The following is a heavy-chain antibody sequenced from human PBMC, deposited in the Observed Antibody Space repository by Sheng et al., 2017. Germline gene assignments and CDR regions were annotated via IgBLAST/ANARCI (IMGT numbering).Heavy chain of an antibody. CDR3: TRKAGGMDV. V-gene: IGHV3-49*04. Sequence: EVQLVESGGGLVQPGRSLRLSCTTSGFTFGDYAMSWVRQAPGKGLEWVGFTRSKAYGGTTEYAASVKGRFTISRDDSKSIAYLQMNSLNTEDTAMYYCTRKAGGMDVWGQGTTVTVSS. D-gene: IGHD6-13*01. CDR2: TRSKAYGGTT. CDR1: GFTFGDYA. J-gene: IGHJ6*02.